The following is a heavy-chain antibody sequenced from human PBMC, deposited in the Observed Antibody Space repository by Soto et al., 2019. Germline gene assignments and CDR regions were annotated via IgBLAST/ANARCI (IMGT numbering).Heavy chain of an antibody. CDR1: GGSVSGGTHY. J-gene: IGHJ2*01. CDR2: IYNSGST. Sequence: QAQLQESGPGPVKPSETLSLTCTVSGGSVSGGTHYWSWIRQPPGKGLEWIGYIYNSGSTNYNPSLKSRVNISLDTSKNQFSLKLSSVTAADTAVYYCARGYRTSWYWFDLWGRGTLVTVSS. CDR3: ARGYRTSWYWFDL. D-gene: IGHD6-13*01. V-gene: IGHV4-61*01.